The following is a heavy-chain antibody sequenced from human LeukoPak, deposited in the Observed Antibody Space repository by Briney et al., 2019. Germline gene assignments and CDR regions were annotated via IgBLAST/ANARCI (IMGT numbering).Heavy chain of an antibody. CDR2: IKHNGTEK. CDR3: ARSITIFSY. Sequence: GGSLRLSCAASGFSFSRYWMSWVRQAPGKGLEWVANIKHNGTEKNYVDSVRGRFTISRDNAKNSLYLQMNSLRAEDTAVYYCARSITIFSYWGQGTLVTVSS. J-gene: IGHJ4*02. V-gene: IGHV3-7*01. D-gene: IGHD3-3*01. CDR1: GFSFSRYW.